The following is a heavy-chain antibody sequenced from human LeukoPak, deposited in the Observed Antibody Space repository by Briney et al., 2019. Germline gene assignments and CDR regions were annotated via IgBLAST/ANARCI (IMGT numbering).Heavy chain of an antibody. CDR3: TRVGYCATTSCRTAFDI. Sequence: GGSLGLSCAAPGFTLNGYWMHWVRQAPGKGLVWVSRINSDGSSTSYADSVKGRFTISRDNAKNTLYLQMNSLRAEDTAVYYCTRVGYCATTSCRTAFDIWGQGTMVTVSS. D-gene: IGHD2-2*01. J-gene: IGHJ3*02. CDR1: GFTLNGYW. CDR2: INSDGSST. V-gene: IGHV3-74*01.